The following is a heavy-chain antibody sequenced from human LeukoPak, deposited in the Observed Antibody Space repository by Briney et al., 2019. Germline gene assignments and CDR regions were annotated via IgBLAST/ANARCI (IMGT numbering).Heavy chain of an antibody. Sequence: GGSLRLSCAASGFTFSSYAMHWVRQAPGKGLEYVSAIGSNGGSTYYANSVKGRFTISRDNSKNTLYLQMGSLRAEDMAVYYCARGYCSGGSCYPFDYWGQGTLVTVSS. J-gene: IGHJ4*02. CDR3: ARGYCSGGSCYPFDY. V-gene: IGHV3-64*01. D-gene: IGHD2-15*01. CDR2: IGSNGGST. CDR1: GFTFSSYA.